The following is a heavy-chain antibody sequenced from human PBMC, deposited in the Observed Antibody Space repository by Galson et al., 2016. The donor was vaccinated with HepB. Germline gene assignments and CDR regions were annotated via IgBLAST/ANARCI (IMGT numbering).Heavy chain of an antibody. CDR3: AGGWGFCSSTTCYGGAFDY. V-gene: IGHV4-61*02. Sequence: TLSLTCNVSGGSISSGSYYWNWIRQPAGKGLEWIGRFYTNGRTNYNPSLGSRVTISVDTSKNQFSLKLNSVTAADTAIYYCAGGWGFCSSTTCYGGAFDYWGLGTLVTVSS. CDR1: GGSISSGSYY. CDR2: FYTNGRT. D-gene: IGHD2-2*01. J-gene: IGHJ4*02.